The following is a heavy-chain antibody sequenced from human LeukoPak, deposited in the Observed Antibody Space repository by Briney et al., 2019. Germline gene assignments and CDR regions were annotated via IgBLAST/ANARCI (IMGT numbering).Heavy chain of an antibody. J-gene: IGHJ4*02. CDR2: ISGGTT. CDR3: SRGSGWLSVY. CDR1: GFTFGGYL. Sequence: GSLRLSCTASGFTFGGYLISWFHQAPGKGLEWIGFISGGTTEYAASVKGRFTISRDDSTSIAYLQMNSLTTEDTAVYYCSRGSGWLSVYWGQGTLVTVSS. D-gene: IGHD6-19*01. V-gene: IGHV3-49*03.